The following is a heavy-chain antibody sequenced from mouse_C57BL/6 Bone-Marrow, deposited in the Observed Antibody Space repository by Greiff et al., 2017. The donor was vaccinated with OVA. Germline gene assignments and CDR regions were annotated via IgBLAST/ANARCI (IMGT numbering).Heavy chain of an antibody. CDR1: GYTFTSYW. Sequence: QVQLQQSGAELVKPGASVKMSCKASGYTFTSYWITWVKQRPGQGLEWIGDIYPGSGSTNYNEKFKSKATLTVDTSSSTAYMQLSSLTSEDSAVYSCAREGYDSVVKAYWGQGTLVTVSA. V-gene: IGHV1-55*01. D-gene: IGHD2-4*01. CDR3: AREGYDSVVKAY. CDR2: IYPGSGST. J-gene: IGHJ3*01.